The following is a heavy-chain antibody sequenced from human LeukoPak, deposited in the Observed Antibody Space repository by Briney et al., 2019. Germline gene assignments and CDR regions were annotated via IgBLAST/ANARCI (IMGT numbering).Heavy chain of an antibody. CDR3: ARGGYYDSSGYVDY. Sequence: SETLSLTCAVSGYSISSGYYWGWIRQPPGKGLEWIGSIYHSGSTYYNPSLKGRVTISVDTSKNQFSLKLSSVTAADTAVYYCARGGYYDSSGYVDYWGQGTLVTVSS. D-gene: IGHD3-22*01. V-gene: IGHV4-38-2*01. CDR2: IYHSGST. J-gene: IGHJ4*02. CDR1: GYSISSGYY.